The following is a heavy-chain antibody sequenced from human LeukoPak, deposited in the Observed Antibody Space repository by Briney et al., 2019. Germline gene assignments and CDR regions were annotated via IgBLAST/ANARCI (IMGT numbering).Heavy chain of an antibody. CDR1: GFTFSSYA. D-gene: IGHD3-22*01. CDR2: ISYDGSNK. V-gene: IGHV3-30*04. Sequence: GGSLRLSCAASGFTFSSYAMHWVRQAPGKGLEWVAVISYDGSNKYYADSVKGRFTISRDNSKNTLYLQMNSLRAEDTAVYYCARKDIPRYDSSGWEYYFDYWGQGTLVTVSS. CDR3: ARKDIPRYDSSGWEYYFDY. J-gene: IGHJ4*02.